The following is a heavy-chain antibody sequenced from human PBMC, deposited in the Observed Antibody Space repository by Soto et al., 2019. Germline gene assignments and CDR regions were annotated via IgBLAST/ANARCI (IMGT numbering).Heavy chain of an antibody. V-gene: IGHV1-2*04. D-gene: IGHD6-19*01. Sequence: QVQLLQSGAELKKPGASVKVSCKASGYIFTGYYMHWVRQAPGQGLEWMGWINPNSGDTNYTQKCQGWVTMTRDTSISTAAVELSRLRSDDTAVYYCATSRISIAVAGETAYYFDYWGQGTLVTVSS. CDR2: INPNSGDT. J-gene: IGHJ4*02. CDR3: ATSRISIAVAGETAYYFDY. CDR1: GYIFTGYY.